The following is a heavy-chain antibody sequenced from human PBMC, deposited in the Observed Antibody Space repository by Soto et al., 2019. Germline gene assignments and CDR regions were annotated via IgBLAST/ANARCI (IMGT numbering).Heavy chain of an antibody. CDR3: ARFGELANGWFDP. J-gene: IGHJ5*02. CDR1: GGTLSSYA. D-gene: IGHD3-10*01. Sequence: ASVKVSCKASGGTLSSYAISWVRQAPGQGLEWMGGIIPIFGTANYAQKFQGRVTITADESTSTAYMELSSLRSEDTAVYYCARFGELANGWFDPWGQGTLVTVSS. CDR2: IIPIFGTA. V-gene: IGHV1-69*13.